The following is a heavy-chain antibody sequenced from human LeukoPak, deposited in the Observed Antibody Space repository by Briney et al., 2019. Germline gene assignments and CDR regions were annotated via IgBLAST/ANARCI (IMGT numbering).Heavy chain of an antibody. J-gene: IGHJ3*02. Sequence: GGSLRLSCAASGFTVSNNYMNWVRQAPGKGLEWVSVTYSGGTTKYADSVKGRFTVSRDNSKNTLFLQMNSLRAEDTAVYYCARTDYGSLRGAFLIWGQGTMVTVSS. V-gene: IGHV3-66*01. CDR3: ARTDYGSLRGAFLI. D-gene: IGHD4/OR15-4a*01. CDR1: GFTVSNNY. CDR2: TYSGGTT.